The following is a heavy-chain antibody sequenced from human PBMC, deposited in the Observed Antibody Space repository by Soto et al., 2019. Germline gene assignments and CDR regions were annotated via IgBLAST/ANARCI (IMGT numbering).Heavy chain of an antibody. CDR2: ISNDGNNK. CDR1: GFTFSSYA. V-gene: IGHV3-30*14. CDR3: ARDSEAFCGDGCYSYFQH. D-gene: IGHD2-21*02. Sequence: PGGSLRLSCAASGFTFSSYAMHWVRQAPGKGLEWVTAISNDGNNKYYADSVKGRFTISRDNSKNTLYLQMNSLRVEDTAIYYCARDSEAFCGDGCYSYFQHWGQGTLVTVSS. J-gene: IGHJ1*01.